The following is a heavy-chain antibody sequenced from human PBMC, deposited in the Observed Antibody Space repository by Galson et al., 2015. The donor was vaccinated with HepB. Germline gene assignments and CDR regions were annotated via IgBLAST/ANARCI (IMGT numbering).Heavy chain of an antibody. V-gene: IGHV3-66*02. D-gene: IGHD3-10*01. CDR3: ARDQVWFGGAFDI. CDR2: IYSGGST. Sequence: SLRLSCAASGFTVSGNYMSWVRQAPGKGLEWVSVIYSGGSTYYADSVKGRFTISRDNSKNTLYLQMNSLRAEDTAVYYCARDQVWFGGAFDIWGQGTMVTVSS. CDR1: GFTVSGNY. J-gene: IGHJ3*02.